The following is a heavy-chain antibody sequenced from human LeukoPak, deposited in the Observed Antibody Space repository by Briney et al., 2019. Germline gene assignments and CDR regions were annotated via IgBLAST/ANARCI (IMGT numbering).Heavy chain of an antibody. V-gene: IGHV3-74*01. CDR3: ARTMYSSSSSGYYYYMDV. J-gene: IGHJ6*03. D-gene: IGHD6-13*01. CDR2: INHDGSST. Sequence: GGSLRLSCATSGFTFTTFWMHWVRQAPGKGLVWVSRINHDGSSTNYADSVKGRFTISRDNAKNTVYLQMNSLRAEDTAVYYCARTMYSSSSSGYYYYMDVWGKGTTVTVSS. CDR1: GFTFTTFW.